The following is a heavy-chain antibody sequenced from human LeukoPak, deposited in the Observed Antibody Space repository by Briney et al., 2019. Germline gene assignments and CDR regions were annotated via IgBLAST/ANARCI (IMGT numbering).Heavy chain of an antibody. D-gene: IGHD2-2*01. CDR2: ISIGDGNT. CDR3: SRSYHSTSWYYFDL. V-gene: IGHV1-18*01. J-gene: IGHJ4*02. CDR1: GYTFTGFG. Sequence: ASVKVSCKASGYTFTGFGITWVRQAPGQGPEWMGWISIGDGNTHYGQKFQDRVSMTRDIGSNTAFLELRSLRSDDTAVYFCSRSYHSTSWYYFDLWGQGTLVTVSS.